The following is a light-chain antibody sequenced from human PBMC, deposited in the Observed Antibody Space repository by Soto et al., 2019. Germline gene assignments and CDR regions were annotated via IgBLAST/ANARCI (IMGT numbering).Light chain of an antibody. CDR1: SSDVGGYNY. CDR3: SSYTSSSTV. Sequence: SALTQPASGSGSPGQSITIACTGTSSDVGGYNYVSWYQQHPGKAPKLMIYDVSNRPSGVSNRFSGSKSGNTASLTISGLQAEDEADYYCSSYTSSSTVFRTGTKVTVL. V-gene: IGLV2-14*01. CDR2: DVS. J-gene: IGLJ1*01.